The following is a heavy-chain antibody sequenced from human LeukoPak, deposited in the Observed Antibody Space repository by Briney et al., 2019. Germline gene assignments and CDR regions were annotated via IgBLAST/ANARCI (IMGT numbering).Heavy chain of an antibody. CDR3: AKAPYGGNGGGWFDP. CDR1: GFTFDDFA. V-gene: IGHV3-9*01. Sequence: PGGSLRPSCTTSGFTFDDFAMHWVRQAPGKGLEWVSSISWNSGDIDYADSVKGRFTISRDSAKKSLYLQMNSLRAEDTALYYCAKAPYGGNGGGWFDPWGQGILVTVSS. J-gene: IGHJ5*02. CDR2: ISWNSGDI. D-gene: IGHD4-23*01.